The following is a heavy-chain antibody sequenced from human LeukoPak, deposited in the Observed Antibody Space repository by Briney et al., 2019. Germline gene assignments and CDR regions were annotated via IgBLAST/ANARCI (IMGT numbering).Heavy chain of an antibody. Sequence: GASVKVSCKASGYTFSNYDINWVRQAAGRGLEWVGWLNPNSGGSGYAQNFQGRVTMTRITFITTAYMELSSLRSDDTAVYYCARGRWSATGPPHFDYWGQGALVTVSS. D-gene: IGHD2-8*02. CDR1: GYTFSNYD. CDR2: LNPNSGGS. V-gene: IGHV1-8*02. J-gene: IGHJ4*02. CDR3: ARGRWSATGPPHFDY.